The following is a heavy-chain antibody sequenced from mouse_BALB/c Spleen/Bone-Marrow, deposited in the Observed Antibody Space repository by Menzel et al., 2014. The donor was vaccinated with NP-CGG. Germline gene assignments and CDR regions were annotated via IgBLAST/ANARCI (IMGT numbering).Heavy chain of an antibody. D-gene: IGHD1-1*01. CDR3: AGLIYGSSYIVDF. CDR2: IKPSNGRT. V-gene: IGHV1S81*02. J-gene: IGHJ4*01. Sequence: VKLVESGAELVKPGASAKLPCMASGYTFTGYCLHRVKQRPGEGLEWIGEIKPSNGRTNYKEKFKSMVTLTVDNSSSTAYMHLSRLTSEDAAVFYCAGLIYGSSYIVDFWGQGTSVTVSS. CDR1: GYTFTGYC.